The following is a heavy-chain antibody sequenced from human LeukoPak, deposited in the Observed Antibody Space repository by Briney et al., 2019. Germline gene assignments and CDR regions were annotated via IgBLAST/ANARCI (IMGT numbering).Heavy chain of an antibody. CDR3: ARDRHCSSTSCYEGFWFDP. Sequence: ASVKVSCKASGYTFSGYYMHWVRQAPGQGLEWMGWINPNTGGTNNAQKFQGRVTLTRDTSISTAYMELSGLRSEDTAVYYCARDRHCSSTSCYEGFWFDPWGQGTLVTVSS. CDR2: INPNTGGT. J-gene: IGHJ5*02. V-gene: IGHV1-2*02. D-gene: IGHD2-2*01. CDR1: GYTFSGYY.